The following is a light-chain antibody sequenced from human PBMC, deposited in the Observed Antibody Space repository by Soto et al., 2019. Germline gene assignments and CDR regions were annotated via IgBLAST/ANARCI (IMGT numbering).Light chain of an antibody. CDR1: SSDVGGYNY. V-gene: IGLV2-14*01. CDR3: SSYTSSSTRV. CDR2: DVS. Sequence: QSVLTQPASVSGSPGQSITISCTGTSSDVGGYNYVSWYQQHPGKAPKPMIYDVSNRPSGVSNRFSGSKSGNTASLTISGLQAEDEAAYYCSSYTSSSTRVFGGGTQLTVL. J-gene: IGLJ7*01.